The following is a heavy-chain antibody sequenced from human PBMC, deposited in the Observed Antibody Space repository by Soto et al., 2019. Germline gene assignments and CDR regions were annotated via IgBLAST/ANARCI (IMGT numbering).Heavy chain of an antibody. CDR1: GGSISSGGYF. CDR2: IYYSGST. V-gene: IGHV4-31*03. J-gene: IGHJ5*02. CDR3: ARSVDP. Sequence: QVQLQESGPGLVKPSQTLSLTCTVSGGSISSGGYFWSWIRQHPGKGLEWIGYIYYSGSTYYNPSLKMRITTTIDTSKNRFPLKLSSVTAADTAVYYCARSVDPGGQGTLVTVSS.